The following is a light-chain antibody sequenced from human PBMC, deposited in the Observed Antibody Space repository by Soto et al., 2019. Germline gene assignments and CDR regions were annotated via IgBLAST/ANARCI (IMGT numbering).Light chain of an antibody. J-gene: IGKJ1*01. Sequence: EMTQSPSSLAESVAVRGACTCRASQSISTYLNWYQQKPGKAPKLVIYAASSLQSGVPSRFSGTGSGTEFTLTISSLQPDDFATYYCQQYNSYSWTFGQGTKVDIK. CDR3: QQYNSYSWT. CDR2: AAS. CDR1: QSISTY. V-gene: IGKV1-39*01.